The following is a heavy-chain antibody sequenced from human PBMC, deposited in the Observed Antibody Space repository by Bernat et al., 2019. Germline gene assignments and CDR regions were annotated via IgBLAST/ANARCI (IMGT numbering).Heavy chain of an antibody. CDR3: SSEWLRFTPLDP. Sequence: EVQLVESGGGLVQPGGSLRLSCAASGFTFSRYWMSWVRQAPGKGLEWVANIKQDGSEKHYVDSVKGRFTISRDNGKNSLFLQMNSLRAEGTAVYYCSSEWLRFTPLDPWGQGTLVTVSS. CDR2: IKQDGSEK. J-gene: IGHJ5*02. V-gene: IGHV3-7*01. D-gene: IGHD5-12*01. CDR1: GFTFSRYW.